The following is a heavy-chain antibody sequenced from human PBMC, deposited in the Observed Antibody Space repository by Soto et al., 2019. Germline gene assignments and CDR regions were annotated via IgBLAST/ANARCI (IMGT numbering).Heavy chain of an antibody. J-gene: IGHJ4*02. Sequence: QVQLVQSGAEVKKPGASVKVSRKASGYTFTSYEINWVRQATGQGLEWMGWMNPNSGNTGYAQKFQGRVTMTRNTSISTAYMELSSLRSEDTAVYYCARGQSGYSSGWSPNDYWGQGTLVTVSS. CDR1: GYTFTSYE. V-gene: IGHV1-8*01. D-gene: IGHD6-19*01. CDR2: MNPNSGNT. CDR3: ARGQSGYSSGWSPNDY.